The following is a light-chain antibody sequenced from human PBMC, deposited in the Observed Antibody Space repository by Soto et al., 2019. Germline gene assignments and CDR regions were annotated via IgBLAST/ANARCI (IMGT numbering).Light chain of an antibody. CDR3: HQYNNWPPYT. Sequence: EIVMTQSPATLSVPPGERATLSCRASQSVSSDLAWYQQKPGQAPRLLIYGASTRATGIPARFSGGGSGTEFTLTISSLQSEDFALYYCHQYNNWPPYTFGQGTKLEIK. V-gene: IGKV3-15*01. CDR2: GAS. J-gene: IGKJ2*01. CDR1: QSVSSD.